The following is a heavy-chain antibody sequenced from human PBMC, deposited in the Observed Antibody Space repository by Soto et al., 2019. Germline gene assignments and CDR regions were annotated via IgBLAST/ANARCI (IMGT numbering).Heavy chain of an antibody. CDR1: GFTFSTYG. CDR3: ARDPQGSYCYIDY. J-gene: IGHJ4*02. CDR2: IWFDGSDK. D-gene: IGHD3-10*01. Sequence: GGSLRLSCAASGFTFSTYGMHWVRQAPGKGLEWVALIWFDGSDKYYADSVKGRFTISRDNSKNTLYLQMSSLRAEDTAVYYCARDPQGSYCYIDYWGQGTPVTVSS. V-gene: IGHV3-30*02.